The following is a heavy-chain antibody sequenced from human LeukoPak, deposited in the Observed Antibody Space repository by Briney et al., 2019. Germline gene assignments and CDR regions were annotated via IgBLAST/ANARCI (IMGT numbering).Heavy chain of an antibody. Sequence: ASVKVSCKASGYTFTNYGINWVRQAPGQGLEWMGWISAYNGNTNYAQKLQGRVTMTRNTSISTAYMELSSLRSEDTAVYYCARARGSYGRNWFDPWGQGTLVTVSS. J-gene: IGHJ5*02. CDR2: ISAYNGNT. V-gene: IGHV1-18*01. CDR1: GYTFTNYG. D-gene: IGHD1-26*01. CDR3: ARARGSYGRNWFDP.